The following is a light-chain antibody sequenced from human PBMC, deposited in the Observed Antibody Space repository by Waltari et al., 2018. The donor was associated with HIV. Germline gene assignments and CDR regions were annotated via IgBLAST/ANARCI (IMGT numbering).Light chain of an antibody. J-gene: IGKJ2*01. V-gene: IGKV1-12*01. CDR2: DAS. CDR3: QQANSFPHT. CDR1: QFISTA. Sequence: DIQMNQSPSSMSASVGDEVTFTCQATQFISTALAWYHQRPNRAPKLLILDASRLQSGAPSRFSGRVSGTQFTLTINSLQPEDVATYYCQQANSFPHTFGQGT.